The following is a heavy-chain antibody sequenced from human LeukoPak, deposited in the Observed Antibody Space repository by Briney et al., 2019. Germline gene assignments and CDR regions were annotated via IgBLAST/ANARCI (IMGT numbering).Heavy chain of an antibody. CDR2: INTDGTVT. CDR3: TTKQWLAPPPDS. D-gene: IGHD6-19*01. Sequence: GGSLRLSCAASGFTFSKYWMLWVRQAPGKGLESVSRINTDGTVTTYADSVKGRFTVSRDNADNTMFLQMNSVRDEDTAVYYCTTKQWLAPPPDSWGQGTPVTVSP. J-gene: IGHJ4*02. CDR1: GFTFSKYW. V-gene: IGHV3-74*01.